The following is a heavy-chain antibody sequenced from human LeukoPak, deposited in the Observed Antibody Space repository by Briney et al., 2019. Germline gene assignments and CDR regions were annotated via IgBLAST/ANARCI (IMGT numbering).Heavy chain of an antibody. CDR3: ARGALYPPGAFDI. CDR2: IIPIFGTA. D-gene: IGHD3-3*01. Sequence: SVKVSCRASGGTFSSYAISWVRQTPGQGLEWMGGIIPIFGTANYAQKFQGRVTITADKSTSTAYMELSSLRSEDTAVYYCARGALYPPGAFDIWGQGTMVTVSS. V-gene: IGHV1-69*06. J-gene: IGHJ3*02. CDR1: GGTFSSYA.